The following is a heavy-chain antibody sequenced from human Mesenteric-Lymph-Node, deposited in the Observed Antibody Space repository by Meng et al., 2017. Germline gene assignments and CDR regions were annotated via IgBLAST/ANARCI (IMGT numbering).Heavy chain of an antibody. D-gene: IGHD4-17*01. V-gene: IGHV1-2*02. Sequence: ASVKVSCKASGYTFTGYYMHWVRQAPGQGLEWMGWINPNSGGTNYAQKFQGRVTMTRDTSISTAYMELRSLKSDDTAVYYCARGQDFGDYVFWGQGTLVTVSS. CDR3: ARGQDFGDYVF. CDR2: INPNSGGT. CDR1: GYTFTGYY. J-gene: IGHJ4*02.